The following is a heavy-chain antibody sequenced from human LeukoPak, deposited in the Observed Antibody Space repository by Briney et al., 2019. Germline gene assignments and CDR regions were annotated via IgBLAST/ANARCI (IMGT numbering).Heavy chain of an antibody. J-gene: IGHJ6*03. CDR2: IYYSGST. CDR1: GGSISSYY. CDR3: ARAGRELRFLEWLSFYYMDV. V-gene: IGHV4-59*01. D-gene: IGHD3-3*01. Sequence: SGPTLVNPSETLSLTCTVSGGSISSYYWSWIRQPPGKGLEWIGYIYYSGSTNYNPSLKSRVTISVDTSKNQFSLKLSSVTAADTAVYYCARAGRELRFLEWLSFYYMDVWGKGTTVTVSS.